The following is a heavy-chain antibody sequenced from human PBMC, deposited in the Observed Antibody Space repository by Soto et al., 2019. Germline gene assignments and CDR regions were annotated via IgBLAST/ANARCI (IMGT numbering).Heavy chain of an antibody. CDR1: GGSISSSNW. CDR3: ARVVVVAATLWWFDP. Sequence: QVQLQESGPGLVKPSGTLSLTCAVSGGSISSSNWWSWVHQPPGKGLEWIGEIYHSGSTNYNPSLKSRVTISVDKSKNQFSLKLSSVTAADTAVYYCARVVVVAATLWWFDPWGQGTLVTVSS. CDR2: IYHSGST. V-gene: IGHV4-4*02. J-gene: IGHJ5*02. D-gene: IGHD2-15*01.